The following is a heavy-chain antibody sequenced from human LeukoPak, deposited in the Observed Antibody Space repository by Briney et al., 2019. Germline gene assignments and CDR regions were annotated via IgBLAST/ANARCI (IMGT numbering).Heavy chain of an antibody. CDR3: ARDTQLVYYDFWSGYYRWRIFDY. V-gene: IGHV4-61*01. Sequence: PSETLSLTCSVSGASVSSSSYYWSWIRQPPGKGLEWIGYIYYSGSTNYNPSLKSRVTISLDTSKNQFSLKLSSVTAADTAVYYRARDTQLVYYDFWSGYYRWRIFDYWGQGTLVTVSS. D-gene: IGHD3-3*01. J-gene: IGHJ4*02. CDR2: IYYSGST. CDR1: GASVSSSSYY.